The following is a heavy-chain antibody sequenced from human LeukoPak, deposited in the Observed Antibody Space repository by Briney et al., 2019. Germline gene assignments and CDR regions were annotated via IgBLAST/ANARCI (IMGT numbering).Heavy chain of an antibody. D-gene: IGHD1-26*01. Sequence: PGGSLRLSCAASGFTFSSYSMNWVRQAPGKGLEWVAVISYDGSNKYYADSVKGRFTISRDNSKNTLYLQMNSLRAEDTAVYYCAKTGGSQANYYFDYWGQGTLVTVSS. CDR3: AKTGGSQANYYFDY. V-gene: IGHV3-30*18. CDR1: GFTFSSYS. J-gene: IGHJ4*02. CDR2: ISYDGSNK.